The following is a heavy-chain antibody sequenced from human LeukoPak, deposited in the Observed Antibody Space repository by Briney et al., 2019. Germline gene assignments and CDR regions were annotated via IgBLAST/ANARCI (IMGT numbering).Heavy chain of an antibody. CDR1: GFTFSRDS. V-gene: IGHV3-48*01. CDR2: INGGGSPI. J-gene: IGHJ4*02. CDR3: VRDNPRCCGVIPANIDDF. Sequence: GGSLRLSCAASGFTFSRDSMNWVRQAPGKGLGWVAYINGGGSPIYYADSVRGRFTISRDNAKSSLYLQMNSLRAEDTALYYCVRDNPRCCGVIPANIDDFWGQGTLVTVSS. D-gene: IGHD2-21*01.